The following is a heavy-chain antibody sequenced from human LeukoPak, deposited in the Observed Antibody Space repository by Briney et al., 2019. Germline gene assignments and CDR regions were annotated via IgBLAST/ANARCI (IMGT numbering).Heavy chain of an antibody. CDR3: ARYSSSWYRGGYYFDY. J-gene: IGHJ4*02. V-gene: IGHV3-53*01. CDR2: IYSGGST. D-gene: IGHD6-13*01. Sequence: PGGSLRLSCAASGFTVSSNYMSWVRQAPGKGLEGVSVIYSGGSTYYADSVKGRFTISRDNSKNTLYLQMNSLRAEDTAVYYCARYSSSWYRGGYYFDYWGQGTLVTVSS. CDR1: GFTVSSNY.